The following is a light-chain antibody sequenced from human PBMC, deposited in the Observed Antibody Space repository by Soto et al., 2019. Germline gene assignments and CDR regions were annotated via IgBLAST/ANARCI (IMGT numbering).Light chain of an antibody. V-gene: IGKV1-27*01. CDR3: QKYDSALIT. CDR1: HGISNY. Sequence: DAQMTQSPSSLSASVGDGFTIACRASHGISNYLAWYQQKPGKLPKLLIYAASTLQSGVPSRFSGSGSGTDFTLTISSLQPEDVATYYCQKYDSALITFGQGTRLEIK. J-gene: IGKJ5*01. CDR2: AAS.